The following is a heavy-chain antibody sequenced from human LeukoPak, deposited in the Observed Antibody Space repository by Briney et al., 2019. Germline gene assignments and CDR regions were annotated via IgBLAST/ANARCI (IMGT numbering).Heavy chain of an antibody. Sequence: PGASLRLSCAASGFTFSSYAMSWVRQAPGKGLEWVSAISGSGCSTYYADSVKGRFTISRDNSKNTLYLQMNSLRAEDTAVYYCAKEYSSGWFDEGPTDYWGQGTLVTVSS. CDR2: ISGSGCST. CDR3: AKEYSSGWFDEGPTDY. J-gene: IGHJ4*02. V-gene: IGHV3-23*01. CDR1: GFTFSSYA. D-gene: IGHD6-19*01.